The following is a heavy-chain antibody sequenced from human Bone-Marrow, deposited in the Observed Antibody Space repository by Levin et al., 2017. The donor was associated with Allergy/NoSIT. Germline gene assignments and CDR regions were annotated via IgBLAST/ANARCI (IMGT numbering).Heavy chain of an antibody. CDR1: GGSFSSYY. CDR3: ARGRGTVRGLFGLDP. J-gene: IGHJ5*02. CDR2: IYYSGST. V-gene: IGHV4-59*01. D-gene: IGHD3-10*02. Sequence: PSETLSLTCAVSGGSFSSYYWNWIRQPPGKGLEWIGYIYYSGSTAYNPSVKSRVTISLDKSKNQFSLRMTSVSAADTAVYYCARGRGTVRGLFGLDPWGQGTLVTVSS.